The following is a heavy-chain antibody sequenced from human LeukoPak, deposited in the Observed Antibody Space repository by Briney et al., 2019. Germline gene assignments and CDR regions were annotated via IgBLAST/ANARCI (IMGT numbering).Heavy chain of an antibody. V-gene: IGHV1-2*02. CDR3: ARDRVPFYSSTFKDYYLQYGLDV. CDR1: GYTFSGHY. Sequence: EASVRVSCKASGYTFSGHYIHWVRRAPGQGLEWMGWINPKNGGTSYAQRFQGRVSLTRDTSISTAYMEVSRLRSDDTALYFCARDRVPFYSSTFKDYYLQYGLDVWGQGTTVAVSS. CDR2: INPKNGGT. D-gene: IGHD6-13*01. J-gene: IGHJ6*02.